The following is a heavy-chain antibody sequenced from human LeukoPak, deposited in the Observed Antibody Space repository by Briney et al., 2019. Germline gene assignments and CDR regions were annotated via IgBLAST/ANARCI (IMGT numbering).Heavy chain of an antibody. D-gene: IGHD3-22*01. Sequence: GGSLRLSCAASGFTVSTSYMSWVRQPPGKVLQWVSVIYSGGSTYYADSVKGRFTISRDNSKNTLYLQMNSLRAEDTAVYYCARDIGGTMIVVVFDYWGQGTLVTVSS. CDR1: GFTVSTSY. CDR3: ARDIGGTMIVVVFDY. CDR2: IYSGGST. J-gene: IGHJ4*02. V-gene: IGHV3-66*01.